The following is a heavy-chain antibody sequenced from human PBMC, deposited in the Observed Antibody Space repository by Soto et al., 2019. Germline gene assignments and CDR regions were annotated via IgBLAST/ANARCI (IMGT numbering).Heavy chain of an antibody. V-gene: IGHV3-15*01. CDR1: GFTFSNAW. CDR2: IKSKTDGGTT. J-gene: IGHJ6*02. D-gene: IGHD6-19*01. Sequence: PGGSLRLSCAASGFTFSNAWMSWVRQAPGKGLEWVGRIKSKTDGGTTDYAAPVKGRFTISRDDSKNTLYLQMNSLKTEDTAVYYCAKDLLADYYYGMDVWGQGTTVTRLL. CDR3: AKDLLADYYYGMDV.